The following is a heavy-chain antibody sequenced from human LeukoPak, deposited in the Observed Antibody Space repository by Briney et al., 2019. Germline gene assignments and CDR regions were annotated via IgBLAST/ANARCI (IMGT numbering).Heavy chain of an antibody. Sequence: SETLSLTCTVPGGSISRGGYYWSSIRHHPRKCLEWMGYIYYSGSTYYNPSFKSRVTISVDTSKNQFSLKLSSVTAADAAVYYCARVAAAGSRDFDYWGQGTLVTVSS. D-gene: IGHD6-13*01. CDR1: GGSISRGGYY. CDR3: ARVAAAGSRDFDY. CDR2: IYYSGST. J-gene: IGHJ4*02. V-gene: IGHV4-31*03.